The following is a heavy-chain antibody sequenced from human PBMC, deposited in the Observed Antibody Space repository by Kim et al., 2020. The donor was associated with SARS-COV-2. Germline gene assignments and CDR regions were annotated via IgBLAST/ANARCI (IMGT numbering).Heavy chain of an antibody. CDR3: AKDRMLVSGLRS. D-gene: IGHD2-8*01. V-gene: IGHV3-30*18. CDR2: IAHDGSYQ. Sequence: GGSLRLSCAASGFTFDSFGIPWVRQAPVQGLEWLALIAHDGSYQYYAASVRGRFTISRDNSNSKVYLQMNSLTEEDTAVYYCAKDRMLVSGLRSWGQGTQVTVSS. CDR1: GFTFDSFG. J-gene: IGHJ4*02.